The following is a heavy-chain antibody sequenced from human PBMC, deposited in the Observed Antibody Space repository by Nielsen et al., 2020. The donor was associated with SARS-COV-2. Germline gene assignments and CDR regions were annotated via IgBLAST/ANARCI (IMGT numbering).Heavy chain of an antibody. CDR1: GFTFSSYS. J-gene: IGHJ4*02. CDR2: ISWNSGSI. D-gene: IGHD3-9*01. Sequence: GGSLRLSCAASGFTFSSYSMNWVRQAPGKGLEWVSGISWNSGSIGYADSVKGRFTISRDNAKNSLYLQMNSLRAEDTALYYCAKDKDILTGYSFDYWGQGTLVTVSS. CDR3: AKDKDILTGYSFDY. V-gene: IGHV3-9*01.